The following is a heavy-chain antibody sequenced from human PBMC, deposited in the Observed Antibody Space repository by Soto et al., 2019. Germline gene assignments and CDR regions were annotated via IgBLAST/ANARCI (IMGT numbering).Heavy chain of an antibody. CDR1: GGTFSSYA. CDR2: IIPIFGTA. V-gene: IGHV1-69*01. Sequence: QVQLVQSGAEVKKPGSSVKVSCKASGGTFSSYAISWVRQAPGQGLEWMGGIIPIFGTANYAQKFQGRVTITADESTSTAYMGLSSLRSEDTAVYYCARAYDVWSGYQYYYYYYGMDVWGQGTKVTVSS. J-gene: IGHJ6*02. CDR3: ARAYDVWSGYQYYYYYYGMDV. D-gene: IGHD3-3*01.